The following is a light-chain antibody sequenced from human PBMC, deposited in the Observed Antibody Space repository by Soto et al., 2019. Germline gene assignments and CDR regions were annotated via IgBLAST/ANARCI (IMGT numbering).Light chain of an antibody. CDR2: EVS. CDR3: SSYTSSSTRV. Sequence: QSALNQPASVSGSPGQSITISCTGTSSDVGAYDYVSWYQQHPDKAPKLMIYEVSHRPSGVSNRFYGSKSVNTATLTISGLQAEDEADYYCSSYTSSSTRVFGTGTKVTVL. V-gene: IGLV2-14*03. J-gene: IGLJ1*01. CDR1: SSDVGAYDY.